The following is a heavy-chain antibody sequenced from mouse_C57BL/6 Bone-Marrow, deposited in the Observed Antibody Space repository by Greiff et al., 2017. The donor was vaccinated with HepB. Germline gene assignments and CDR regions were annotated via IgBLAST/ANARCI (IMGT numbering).Heavy chain of an antibody. CDR2: ISSGSSTI. Sequence: EVKLMESGGGLVKPGGSLKLSCAASGFTFSDYGMHWVRQAPEKGLEWVAYISSGSSTIYYADTVKGRFTISRDNAKNTLFLQMTSLRSEDTAMYYCARGGGSSSYWYFDVWGTGTTVTVSS. J-gene: IGHJ1*03. CDR3: ARGGGSSSYWYFDV. D-gene: IGHD1-1*01. V-gene: IGHV5-17*01. CDR1: GFTFSDYG.